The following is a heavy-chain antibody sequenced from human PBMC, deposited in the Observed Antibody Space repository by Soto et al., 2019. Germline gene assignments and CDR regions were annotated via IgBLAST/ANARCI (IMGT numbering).Heavy chain of an antibody. CDR3: ATQIPYYFDY. V-gene: IGHV4-30-4*01. CDR1: GGSISSGDYY. J-gene: IGHJ4*02. Sequence: SETLSLTCTVSGGSISSGDYYWSWIRQPPGKGLKWIGYIYYGGSTYYNPSLKSRVTISVDTSKNQFSLKLSSVTAADTAVYYCATQIPYYFDYWGQGTLVTVSS. CDR2: IYYGGST.